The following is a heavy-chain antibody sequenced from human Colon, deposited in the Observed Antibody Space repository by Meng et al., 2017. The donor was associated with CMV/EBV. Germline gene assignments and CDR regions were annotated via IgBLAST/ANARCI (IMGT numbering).Heavy chain of an antibody. Sequence: GQLLGSGGGLVQPGGSLRLSCAASGFSFSCCAMGWVRQAPEKGLEWVSVINNNGGSTWYADSVKGRFTISRDNSKNTFFLQMNSLRAEDTAVYYCAKLKGISSWYFDCWGQGTLVTVSS. CDR2: INNNGGST. J-gene: IGHJ4*02. CDR1: GFSFSCCA. D-gene: IGHD6-13*01. CDR3: AKLKGISSWYFDC. V-gene: IGHV3-23*01.